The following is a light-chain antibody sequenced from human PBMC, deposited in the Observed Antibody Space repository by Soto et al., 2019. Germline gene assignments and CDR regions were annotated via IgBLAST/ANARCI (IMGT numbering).Light chain of an antibody. Sequence: EIVMTQSPATLSVSPGERATVSCRASQSVRSNLAWYQQKPGQAPRLLIYDASNRATGIPARFTGGWSGTDFTLTISSLQPEDFATYYCQQSYTTPLTFGQGTKVDI. CDR2: DAS. CDR3: QQSYTTPLT. J-gene: IGKJ1*01. CDR1: QSVRSN. V-gene: IGKV3D-15*01.